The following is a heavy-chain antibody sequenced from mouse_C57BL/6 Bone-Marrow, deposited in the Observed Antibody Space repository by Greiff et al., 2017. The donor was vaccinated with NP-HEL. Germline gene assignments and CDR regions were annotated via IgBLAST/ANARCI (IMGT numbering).Heavy chain of an antibody. Sequence: VQVVESGPELVKPGASVKISCKASGYAFSSSWMNWVKQRPGKGLEWIGRIYPGDGDTNYNGKFKGKATLTADKSSSTAYMQLSGLTSEDSAVYFCARWSPRDYWGQGTTLTVSS. CDR2: IYPGDGDT. CDR1: GYAFSSSW. CDR3: ARWSPRDY. V-gene: IGHV1-82*01. J-gene: IGHJ2*01.